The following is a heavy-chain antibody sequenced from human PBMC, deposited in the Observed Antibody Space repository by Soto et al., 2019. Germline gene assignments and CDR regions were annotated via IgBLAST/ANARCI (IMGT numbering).Heavy chain of an antibody. CDR3: ATTGGLRYCDWLFDY. J-gene: IGHJ4*02. Sequence: SLRLSCAASRFIFSISGMHWVCQAQGKGLEWVAVIWYDGSNKYYADSVKGLFTISRDNSKNTLYLQMNSLRAEDTAVYYCATTGGLRYCDWLFDYWGQGTLVTVSS. CDR1: RFIFSISG. CDR2: IWYDGSNK. V-gene: IGHV3-33*01. D-gene: IGHD3-9*01.